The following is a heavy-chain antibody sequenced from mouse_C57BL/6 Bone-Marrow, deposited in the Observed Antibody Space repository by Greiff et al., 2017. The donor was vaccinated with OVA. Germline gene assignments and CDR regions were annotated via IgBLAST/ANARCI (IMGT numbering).Heavy chain of an antibody. D-gene: IGHD1-1*01. V-gene: IGHV1-82*01. CDR3: ARTITTVEAWFAY. Sequence: VKLMESGPELVKPGASVKISCKASGYAFSSSWMNWVKQRPGKGLEWIGRIYPGDGDTNYNGKFKDKATLTADKSSSTAYMQLSSLTYEDSAVYYCARTITTVEAWFAYWGQGTLVTVSA. CDR1: GYAFSSSW. CDR2: IYPGDGDT. J-gene: IGHJ3*01.